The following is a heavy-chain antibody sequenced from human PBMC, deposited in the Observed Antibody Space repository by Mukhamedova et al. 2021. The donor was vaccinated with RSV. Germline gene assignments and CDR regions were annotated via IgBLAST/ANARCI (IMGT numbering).Heavy chain of an antibody. Sequence: QKFQGRVTITADESTSTAYMELSSLGSEDTAVYYCARVSSDCTTNSCPFDYWGQGTLVTVSS. D-gene: IGHD2-8*01. V-gene: IGHV1-69*01. CDR3: ARVSSDCTTNSCPFDY. J-gene: IGHJ4*02.